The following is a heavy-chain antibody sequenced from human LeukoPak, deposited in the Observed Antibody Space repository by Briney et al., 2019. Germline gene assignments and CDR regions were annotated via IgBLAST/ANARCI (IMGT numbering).Heavy chain of an antibody. CDR1: GGSISSYY. J-gene: IGHJ6*03. CDR3: ARGYSGYALGDLYYYYNYMDV. V-gene: IGHV4-4*07. CDR2: IYTSGST. Sequence: SETLSLTCTVSGGSISSYYWSWIRQPAGKGLEWIGRIYTSGSTNYNPSLKSRVTMSVDTSKNQFSLKLSSVTAADTAVYYCARGYSGYALGDLYYYYNYMDVWGKGTTVTVSS. D-gene: IGHD5-12*01.